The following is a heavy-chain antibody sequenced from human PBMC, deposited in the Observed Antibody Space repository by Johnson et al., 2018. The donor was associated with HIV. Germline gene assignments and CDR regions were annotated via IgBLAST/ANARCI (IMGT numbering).Heavy chain of an antibody. D-gene: IGHD7-27*01. CDR1: GFRFDDYG. CDR3: ARDPAIGASRLTGDFGAFDI. V-gene: IGHV3-20*04. Sequence: VQLVESGGGVVRPGGSLRLSCEGSGFRFDDYGMSWVRQGPGEVLEWVSGLNWNAGSTGYADSVKGRFSISRDNAKNSLCLQMNSLRAEDTALYYGARDPAIGASRLTGDFGAFDIWGQGTMVTVSS. J-gene: IGHJ3*02. CDR2: LNWNAGST.